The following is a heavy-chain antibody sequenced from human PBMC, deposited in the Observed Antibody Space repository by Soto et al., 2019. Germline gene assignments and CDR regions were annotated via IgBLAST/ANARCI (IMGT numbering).Heavy chain of an antibody. CDR1: GGSISSGGYS. CDR2: IYHSGST. J-gene: IGHJ5*02. V-gene: IGHV4-30-2*01. CDR3: ARVPSP. Sequence: SETLSLTCAFSGGSISSGGYSWSWIRQPPGKGLEWIGYIYHSGSTYYNPSLKSRVTISVDGSKNQFSLKLSSVTAADTAVYYCARVPSPWGQGTLVTVSS.